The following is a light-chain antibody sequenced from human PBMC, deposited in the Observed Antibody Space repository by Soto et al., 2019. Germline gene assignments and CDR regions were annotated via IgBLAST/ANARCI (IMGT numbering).Light chain of an antibody. CDR2: LGS. Sequence: DIVMTQSPLSLPVTPGEPASISCSSSQSLLHSNGYNYFYWYLQKPGQSPQLLIYLGSNRASGVPDRFSGSGSGTDFTLKISRVEAEDVGVYYCMQALQTPLTFGGGTKVAIK. V-gene: IGKV2-28*01. CDR1: QSLLHSNGYNY. J-gene: IGKJ4*01. CDR3: MQALQTPLT.